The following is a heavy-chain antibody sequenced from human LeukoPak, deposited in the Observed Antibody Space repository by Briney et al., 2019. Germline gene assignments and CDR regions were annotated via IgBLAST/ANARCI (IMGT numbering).Heavy chain of an antibody. Sequence: PGGSLRLSCAASGFPFSNYAMNWVRQAPGKGLEWVASISSSGDGTNSADSVKGRFTISRDNSKNTLYLQMNILRAEDTAAYHCAPPSAAAVPESFQHWGQGTLVTVSS. CDR2: ISSSGDGT. J-gene: IGHJ1*01. CDR1: GFPFSNYA. V-gene: IGHV3-23*01. D-gene: IGHD6-13*01. CDR3: APPSAAAVPESFQH.